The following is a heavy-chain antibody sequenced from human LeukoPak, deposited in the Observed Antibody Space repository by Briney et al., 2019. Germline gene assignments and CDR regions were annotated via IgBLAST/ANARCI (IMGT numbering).Heavy chain of an antibody. Sequence: GASVKVSCKASGGTFSSYAISWVRQAPGQGLEWMGRIIPILGIANYAQKFQGRVTITADKSTSTAYMELSSLRSEDTAVYYCARDGHPPYGSSGYYFPPFDYWGQGTLVTVSS. CDR2: IIPILGIA. J-gene: IGHJ4*02. V-gene: IGHV1-69*04. D-gene: IGHD3-22*01. CDR3: ARDGHPPYGSSGYYFPPFDY. CDR1: GGTFSSYA.